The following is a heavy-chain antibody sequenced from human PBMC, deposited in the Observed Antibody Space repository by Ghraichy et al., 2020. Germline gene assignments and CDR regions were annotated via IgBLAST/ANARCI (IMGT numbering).Heavy chain of an antibody. CDR3: ARDYNWNERTQVGDY. D-gene: IGHD1-20*01. Sequence: ASVKVSCKASGYTFTGYYMHWVRQAPGQGLEWMGWINPNSGGTNYAQKFQGRVTMTRDTSISTAYMELSRLRSDDTAVYYCARDYNWNERTQVGDYWGQGTLVTVSS. V-gene: IGHV1-2*02. J-gene: IGHJ4*02. CDR2: INPNSGGT. CDR1: GYTFTGYY.